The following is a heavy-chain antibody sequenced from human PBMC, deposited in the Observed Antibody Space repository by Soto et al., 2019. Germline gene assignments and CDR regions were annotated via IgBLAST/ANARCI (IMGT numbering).Heavy chain of an antibody. CDR1: GFTFDDYA. Sequence: GGSLRLSCAASGFTFDDYAMHWVRQAPGKGLEWVSGISWNSGSIGYADSVKGRFTISRDNAKNSLYLQMNSLRAEDTALYYCAKTHYFDWSSSFDYWGQGTLVTVSS. D-gene: IGHD3-9*01. CDR2: ISWNSGSI. V-gene: IGHV3-9*01. J-gene: IGHJ4*02. CDR3: AKTHYFDWSSSFDY.